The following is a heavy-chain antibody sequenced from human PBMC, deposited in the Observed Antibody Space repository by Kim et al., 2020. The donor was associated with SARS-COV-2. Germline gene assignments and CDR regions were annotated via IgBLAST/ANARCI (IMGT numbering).Heavy chain of an antibody. CDR2: IYSDGSYI. J-gene: IGHJ4*02. Sequence: GGSLRLSCAASGFTFSSAWMHWVRQVPGKGLEWVSHIYSDGSYINYADSVKGRFTISRDNAKNTLYLQMNGLRAEDTAVYYCGKDRGYGWGQGTLVTVSS. CDR3: GKDRGYG. CDR1: GFTFSSAW. V-gene: IGHV3-74*01. D-gene: IGHD1-1*01.